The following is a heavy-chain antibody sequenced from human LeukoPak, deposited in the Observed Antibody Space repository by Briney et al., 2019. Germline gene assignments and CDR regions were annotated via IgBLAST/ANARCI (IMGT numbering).Heavy chain of an antibody. CDR3: ARVPTTSWFVYYGMDV. V-gene: IGHV3-30*04. CDR1: GFTFSSYA. D-gene: IGHD2-2*01. J-gene: IGHJ6*02. CDR2: ISYDGSNK. Sequence: GGSLRLSCAASGFTFSSYAMHWVRQAPGKGLEWVAVISYDGSNKYYADSVKGRFTISRDNSKNTLYLQMNSLRAEDTAVYYCARVPTTSWFVYYGMDVWGQGTTVTVSS.